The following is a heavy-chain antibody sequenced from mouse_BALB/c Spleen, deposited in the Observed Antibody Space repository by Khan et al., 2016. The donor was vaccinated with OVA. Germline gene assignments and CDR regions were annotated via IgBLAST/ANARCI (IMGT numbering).Heavy chain of an antibody. CDR3: ANFTPDYYSMDY. V-gene: IGHV2-3*01. D-gene: IGHD1-1*01. Sequence: VELVESGPGLVAPSESLSITCTVSGFSLSSYGVNWVRQPPGKGLEWLGVIWGDGSTNYHSGLKSRLTINKDNSKSQVFLKLNSLQTYDTATYYCANFTPDYYSMDYWGQGTSVTVSS. CDR1: GFSLSSYG. J-gene: IGHJ4*01. CDR2: IWGDGST.